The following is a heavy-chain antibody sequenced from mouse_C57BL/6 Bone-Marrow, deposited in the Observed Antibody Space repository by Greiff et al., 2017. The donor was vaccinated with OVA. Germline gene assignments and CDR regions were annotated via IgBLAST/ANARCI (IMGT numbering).Heavy chain of an antibody. D-gene: IGHD2-4*01. CDR2: INSDGGST. CDR1: EYEFPSHD. V-gene: IGHV5-2*01. Sequence: DVHLVESGGGLVQPGESLKLSCESNEYEFPSHDMSWVRKTPEKRLELVAAINSDGGSTYYPDTMERRFIISRDTTKKTLYLQMSSLRSEDTALYYCARPPFIYYDYDDAYWGQGTLVTVSA. J-gene: IGHJ3*01. CDR3: ARPPFIYYDYDDAY.